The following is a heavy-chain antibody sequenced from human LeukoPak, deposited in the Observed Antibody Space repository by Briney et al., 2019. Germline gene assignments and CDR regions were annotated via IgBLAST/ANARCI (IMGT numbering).Heavy chain of an antibody. CDR3: ARATRDSGYFPLDY. V-gene: IGHV4-59*01. Sequence: PSETLSLTCTVSGGAISSYYWNWIRQPPGKGLEWIGYISYSGSTNYNPSLKSRVTISLDPSKNHFSLKLTSVTAADTAVYYCARATRDSGYFPLDYWGLGTLVTVSS. J-gene: IGHJ4*02. CDR1: GGAISSYY. D-gene: IGHD3-22*01. CDR2: ISYSGST.